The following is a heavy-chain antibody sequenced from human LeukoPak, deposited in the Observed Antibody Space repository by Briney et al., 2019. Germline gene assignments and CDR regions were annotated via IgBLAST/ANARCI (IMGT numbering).Heavy chain of an antibody. Sequence: GGSLRLSCAASGFTFDDYAMHWVRQAPGKGLEWVSSISSSSSYIYYADSVKGRFTISRDNAKNSLYLQMNSLRAEDTAVYYCARYSYGPNRVDPWGQGTLVTVSS. D-gene: IGHD5-18*01. CDR3: ARYSYGPNRVDP. CDR1: GFTFDDYA. CDR2: ISSSSSYI. J-gene: IGHJ5*02. V-gene: IGHV3-21*01.